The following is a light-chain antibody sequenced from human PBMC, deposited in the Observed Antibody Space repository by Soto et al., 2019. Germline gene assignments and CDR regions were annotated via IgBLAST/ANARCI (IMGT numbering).Light chain of an antibody. Sequence: EIVLTQSPGTLSLSPGEIATLSFRASQSVSSNLAWYQQKPGQAPRLLIYDASNRATGIPARFSGSGSGTDFTLTISRLEPEDFAVYYCQQYGSSGTFGQGTKVDIK. CDR3: QQYGSSGT. V-gene: IGKV3-20*01. J-gene: IGKJ1*01. CDR2: DAS. CDR1: QSVSSN.